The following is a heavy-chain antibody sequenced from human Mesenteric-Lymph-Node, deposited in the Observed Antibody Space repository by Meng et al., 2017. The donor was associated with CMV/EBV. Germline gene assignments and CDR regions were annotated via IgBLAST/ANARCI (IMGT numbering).Heavy chain of an antibody. CDR3: ARDPLDHYNFWTGYYVDY. J-gene: IGHJ4*02. CDR2: INPKSGGT. CDR1: FSDYY. D-gene: IGHD3-3*01. V-gene: IGHV1-2*02. Sequence: FSDYYLHWVRQAPGQGLEWMAWINPKSGGTNYAQKFRGRVTVTRDTSMNVVYLEMSSLTFDDRAVYYCARDPLDHYNFWTGYYVDYWGQGTLVTVSS.